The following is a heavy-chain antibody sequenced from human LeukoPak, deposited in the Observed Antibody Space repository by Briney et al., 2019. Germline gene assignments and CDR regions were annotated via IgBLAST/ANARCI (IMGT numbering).Heavy chain of an antibody. CDR2: ISYDGSNK. Sequence: GGSLRLSCAASGFTFSSYGMHWVRQAPGKGLEWVAVISYDGSNKYYADSVKGRFTISRDNSKNTLYLQMNSLRAEDTAVYYCAKDLKVPYYFDYWGQGTLVTVSP. J-gene: IGHJ4*02. V-gene: IGHV3-30*18. CDR3: AKDLKVPYYFDY. CDR1: GFTFSSYG.